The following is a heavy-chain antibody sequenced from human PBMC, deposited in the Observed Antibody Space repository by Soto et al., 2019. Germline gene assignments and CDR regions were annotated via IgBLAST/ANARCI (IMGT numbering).Heavy chain of an antibody. D-gene: IGHD2-21*01. CDR3: VRSGTARLLRHSWFET. CDR2: ITTSSAYI. CDR1: GFTFNTYD. Sequence: EVQLVESGGGLVKPGGSLRLSCADSGFTFNTYDMNWVCQAPGKGLEWVSSITTSSAYIYYADSLKGRITISRDNAKNSLFLQMNRLRAEDTAVYYCVRSGTARLLRHSWFETWGQGTLVTVSS. V-gene: IGHV3-21*01. J-gene: IGHJ5*02.